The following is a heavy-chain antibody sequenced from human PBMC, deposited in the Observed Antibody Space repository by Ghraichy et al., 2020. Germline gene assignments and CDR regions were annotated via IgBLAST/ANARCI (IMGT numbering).Heavy chain of an antibody. CDR1: GGSINNFY. CDR2: VYYIGST. J-gene: IGHJ4*02. Sequence: SETLSLTCTVSGGSINNFYWSWIRQPPGKGLEWIGYVYYIGSTNYSPSLKSRVTISVDTSKNQFSLKLNSVTAADTAVYYCARAPKYDYVWIPDYWGQGTLVTVSS. CDR3: ARAPKYDYVWIPDY. V-gene: IGHV4-59*01. D-gene: IGHD3-16*01.